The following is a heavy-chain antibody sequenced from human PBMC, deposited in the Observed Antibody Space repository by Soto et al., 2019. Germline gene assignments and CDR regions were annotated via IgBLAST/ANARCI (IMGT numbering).Heavy chain of an antibody. D-gene: IGHD1-1*01. CDR2: IYPGDSDT. CDR3: ARPSNWKDVPTNSYAGMDV. Sequence: VPSKKISCKGSGYSFTSYWIGWVRQMPGKGLEWMGIIYPGDSDTRYSPSFQGQVTISADKSISTAYLQWSSLKASDTAMYYCARPSNWKDVPTNSYAGMDVWGQGTTVTVSS. V-gene: IGHV5-51*01. CDR1: GYSFTSYW. J-gene: IGHJ6*02.